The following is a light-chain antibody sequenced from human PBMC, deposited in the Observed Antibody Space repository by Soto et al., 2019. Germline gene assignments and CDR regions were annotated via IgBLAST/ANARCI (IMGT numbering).Light chain of an antibody. V-gene: IGKV4-1*01. CDR2: CAS. CDR3: QQYYTIPPT. J-gene: IGKJ1*01. CDR1: QSVLHSSNNKNY. Sequence: DIVMTQSPDSLAVSLGERATINCKSSQSVLHSSNNKNYLAWYQQKPGQPPKLLISCASTRESGVPDRFSASGSGTDFTPTISSLQAEDVAVYYCQQYYTIPPTFGQGTKVELK.